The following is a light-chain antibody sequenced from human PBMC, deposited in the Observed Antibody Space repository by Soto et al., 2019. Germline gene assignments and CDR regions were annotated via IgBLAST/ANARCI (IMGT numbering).Light chain of an antibody. CDR2: EVN. Sequence: QSALTQPDSVSGSPGQSITISCTGTSSDVGSFYLVSWYQQYPRKAPKLLIYEVNKRPSGVSNRFSGSKSGNTASLTISGLQAEDEANYYCCSYAPVNTLVFGGGTKLTVL. J-gene: IGLJ2*01. V-gene: IGLV2-23*02. CDR3: CSYAPVNTLV. CDR1: SSDVGSFYL.